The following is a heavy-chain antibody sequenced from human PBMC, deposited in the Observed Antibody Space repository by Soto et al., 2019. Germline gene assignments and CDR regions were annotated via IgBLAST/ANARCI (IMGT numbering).Heavy chain of an antibody. Sequence: GWSLRLSCSAAGFSFNSYAMHWVRQAPGKGLEFVSAISSYGADTYYADSVKGRFAISRDNSKNTLYLQMSSLRAEDTALYYCVKEGYMRSDWYGQFDYWGQGALVTASS. CDR2: ISSYGADT. CDR3: VKEGYMRSDWYGQFDY. V-gene: IGHV3-64D*06. CDR1: GFSFNSYA. J-gene: IGHJ4*02. D-gene: IGHD6-19*01.